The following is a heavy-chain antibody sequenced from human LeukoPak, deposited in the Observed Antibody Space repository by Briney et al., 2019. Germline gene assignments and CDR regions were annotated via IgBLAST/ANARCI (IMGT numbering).Heavy chain of an antibody. CDR2: ISSSGTGI. V-gene: IGHV3-48*01. Sequence: GGSLRLSCAASGFTFSSYAMSWARQAPGKGLEWVAYISSSGTGIYYADSVKGRFAISRDNAKNSVYLQMNSLRGEDTAVYHCAASYSETQLYYFDYWGQGNLVTVSS. CDR1: GFTFSSYA. J-gene: IGHJ4*02. D-gene: IGHD1-26*01. CDR3: AASYSETQLYYFDY.